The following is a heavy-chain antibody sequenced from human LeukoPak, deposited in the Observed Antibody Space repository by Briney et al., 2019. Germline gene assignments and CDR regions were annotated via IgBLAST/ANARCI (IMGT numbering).Heavy chain of an antibody. J-gene: IGHJ3*02. CDR2: INYSGST. CDR3: ARFGGPHAFDI. V-gene: IGHV4-59*01. D-gene: IGHD3-3*01. CDR1: GGSISNYY. Sequence: SETLSLTCTVSGGSISNYYWSWIRQPPGKGLEWIAYINYSGSTNYNPSLKSRVTISVDTSKNLFSLTLSSVTAADTAVYYCARFGGPHAFDIWGQGTMVTVSS.